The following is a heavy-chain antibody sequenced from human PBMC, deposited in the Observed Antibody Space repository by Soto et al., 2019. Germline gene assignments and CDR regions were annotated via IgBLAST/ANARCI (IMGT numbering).Heavy chain of an antibody. D-gene: IGHD3-10*01. CDR1: GFVFKDSS. V-gene: IGHV3-73*01. CDR3: TRLISAAQDY. CDR2: IRDRAYNYAT. Sequence: EVLLVESGGGLVQPGGSLELSCAASGFVFKDSSIHWVRQASGKGLEWVGRIRDRAYNYATAYGASVEGRFTISRDDSDNTAYLHMSSLRTEDTAIYYCTRLISAAQDYWGQGTLVTVSS. J-gene: IGHJ4*02.